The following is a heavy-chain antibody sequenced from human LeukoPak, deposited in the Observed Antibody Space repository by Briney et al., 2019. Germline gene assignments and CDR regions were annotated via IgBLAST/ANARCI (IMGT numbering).Heavy chain of an antibody. V-gene: IGHV3-21*01. Sequence: NPGGSLRLSSAASGFTFSSYSMNWVRQAPGKGLEWVSSISSSSSYIYYADSVKGRFTISRDNAKNSLYLQMNSLRAEDTAVYYCARDGGDGYSHFDYWGQGTLVTVSS. CDR2: ISSSSSYI. J-gene: IGHJ4*02. CDR1: GFTFSSYS. CDR3: ARDGGDGYSHFDY. D-gene: IGHD5-24*01.